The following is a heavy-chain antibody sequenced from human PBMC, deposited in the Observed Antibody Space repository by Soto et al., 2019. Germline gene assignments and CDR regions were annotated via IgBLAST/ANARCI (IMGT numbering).Heavy chain of an antibody. V-gene: IGHV3-73*01. CDR1: GFTFSGSA. Sequence: PGGSLGLAGAASGFTFSGSAMHGVRQASGKGHARVGRIRRKANSYPTAYAASVKGRFTISRDDSKNTAYLLMNSLKTENTAVYYCTSRGGAIAGASTYAFDISGQGTMVTVSS. D-gene: IGHD1-26*01. J-gene: IGHJ3*02. CDR3: TSRGGAIAGASTYAFDI. CDR2: IRRKANSYPT.